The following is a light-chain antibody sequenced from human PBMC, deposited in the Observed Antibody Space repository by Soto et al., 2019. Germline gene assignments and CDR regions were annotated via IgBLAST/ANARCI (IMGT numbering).Light chain of an antibody. CDR2: AAS. Sequence: SQLTQSPSSLSASVGDRVTITCRANQDISSYLAWYQQEPGKAPKLLIYAASTLQSGVPSRFSGSGSGTDFTLTISTLQPEDFATYYCQQLNSYPWTFGQGTKVEIK. J-gene: IGKJ1*01. CDR3: QQLNSYPWT. CDR1: QDISSY. V-gene: IGKV1-9*01.